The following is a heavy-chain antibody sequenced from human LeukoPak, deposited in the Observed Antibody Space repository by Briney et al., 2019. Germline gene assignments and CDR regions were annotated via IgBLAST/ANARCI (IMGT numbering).Heavy chain of an antibody. CDR2: INPNSGGT. CDR1: GYTFTGYY. D-gene: IGHD2-15*01. CDR3: ARDKQCGGSCYGY. J-gene: IGHJ4*02. Sequence: GASVKVFCKASGYTFTGYYMHWVRQAPGQGLEWMGWINPNSGGTNYAQKFQGRVTMTRDTSISTAYMELSRLKSDDTAVYYCARDKQCGGSCYGYWGQGTLVTVSS. V-gene: IGHV1-2*02.